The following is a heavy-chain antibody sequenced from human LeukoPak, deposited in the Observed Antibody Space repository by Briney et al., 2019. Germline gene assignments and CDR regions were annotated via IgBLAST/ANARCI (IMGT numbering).Heavy chain of an antibody. J-gene: IGHJ4*02. Sequence: GGSLRLSCAASEFSVGSNYMTWVRQAPGKGLEWVSLIYSGGSTYYADSVKGRFTISRDNSKNTLYLQMNSLRAEDTAVYYCARGGHRYNWNDNYFDYWGQGTLVTVSS. D-gene: IGHD1-1*01. CDR3: ARGGHRYNWNDNYFDY. CDR1: EFSVGSNY. CDR2: IYSGGST. V-gene: IGHV3-66*01.